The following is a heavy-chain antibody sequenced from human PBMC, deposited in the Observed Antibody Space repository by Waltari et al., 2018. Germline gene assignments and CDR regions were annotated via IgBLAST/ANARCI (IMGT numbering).Heavy chain of an antibody. V-gene: IGHV3-23*01. Sequence: EVQLLESGGGLVQPGGSLRLSCAASGFTFSSYAMSWVRQAPGKGLEWVSGSGGSGGRTNNADSGKGRLTISGENAKNTRNRKMNGLKAEDTAVYYCAKVGSSWYQDAFDIGGKGTRVTVSS. CDR2: SGGSGGRT. J-gene: IGHJ3*02. D-gene: IGHD6-13*01. CDR1: GFTFSSYA. CDR3: AKVGSSWYQDAFDI.